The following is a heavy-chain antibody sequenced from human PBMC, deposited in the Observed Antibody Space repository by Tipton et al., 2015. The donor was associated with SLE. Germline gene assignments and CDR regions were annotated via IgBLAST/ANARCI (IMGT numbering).Heavy chain of an antibody. V-gene: IGHV4-59*02. CDR1: GFSVSNHP. CDR3: ARDLDWNGRGYYYYYMDV. CDR2: IYYSGST. Sequence: QLVQSGGGVVQPGRSLRLSCAVSGFSVSNHPIHWVRQAPGKGLEWIGYIYYSGSTNYNPSLKSRVTISVDTSKNQFSLKLSSVTAADTAVYYCARDLDWNGRGYYYYYMDVWGKGTTVTVSS. D-gene: IGHD1-1*01. J-gene: IGHJ6*03.